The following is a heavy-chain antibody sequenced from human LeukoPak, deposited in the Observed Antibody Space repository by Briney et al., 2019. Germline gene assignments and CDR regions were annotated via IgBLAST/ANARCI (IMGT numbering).Heavy chain of an antibody. D-gene: IGHD2/OR15-2a*01. V-gene: IGHV3-66*01. CDR2: IYSAGTT. Sequence: GGSLRLSRAASGFTVNSNYMSWVRQAPGKGLEWVSVIYSAGTTFYADSVKGRLTISRDNSKNTLYLHMDSLRAEDTAVYYCAGGLLPYYFDYWGQGTLVTVSS. J-gene: IGHJ4*02. CDR3: AGGLLPYYFDY. CDR1: GFTVNSNY.